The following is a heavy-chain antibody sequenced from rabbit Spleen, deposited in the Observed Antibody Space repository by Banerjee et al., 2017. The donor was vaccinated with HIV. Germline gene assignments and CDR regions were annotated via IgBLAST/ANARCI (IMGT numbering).Heavy chain of an antibody. CDR1: GFSFSSSYW. J-gene: IGHJ4*01. D-gene: IGHD1-1*01. CDR2: IYAGSSGST. CDR3: ARDLTDVIGWNFGW. Sequence: QSLEESGGDLVKPGASRTLTCTASGFSFSSSYWICWVRQAPGKGLEWIACIYAGSSGSTYYASWAKGRFTISKTSSTTVTLQMTSLTAADTATYFCARDLTDVIGWNFGWWGPGTLVTVS. V-gene: IGHV1S40*01.